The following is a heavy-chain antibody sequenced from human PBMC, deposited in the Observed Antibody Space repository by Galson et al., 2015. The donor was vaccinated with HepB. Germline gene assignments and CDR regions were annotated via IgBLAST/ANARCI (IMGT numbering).Heavy chain of an antibody. Sequence: SLRLSCAASGFTFKSYGMHWVRQAPGKGLEWVAVISYDGSNKYYADSVKGRFTISRDNSKNTLYLQMNSLRAEDTAVYYCAKGLSVAWLYGMDVRGQGTTVTVSS. CDR3: AKGLSVAWLYGMDV. J-gene: IGHJ6*02. V-gene: IGHV3-30*18. CDR2: ISYDGSNK. D-gene: IGHD5-12*01. CDR1: GFTFKSYG.